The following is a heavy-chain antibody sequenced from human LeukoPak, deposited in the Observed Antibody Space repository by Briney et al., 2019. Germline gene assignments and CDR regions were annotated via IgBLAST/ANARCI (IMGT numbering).Heavy chain of an antibody. V-gene: IGHV3-7*04. D-gene: IGHD3-22*01. CDR1: GFNFSSYW. Sequence: GGSLRLSCAASGFNFSSYWLSWVRQAPGKGLEWVANINQDGSATYYVDSVKGRFTISRDNAKNSLYLQMSSLSAEDTAVYYCERSITMMPDDFWGQGTLVTVSS. J-gene: IGHJ4*02. CDR3: ERSITMMPDDF. CDR2: INQDGSAT.